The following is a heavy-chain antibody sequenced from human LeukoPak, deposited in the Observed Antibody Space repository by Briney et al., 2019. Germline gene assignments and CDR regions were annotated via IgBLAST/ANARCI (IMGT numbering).Heavy chain of an antibody. V-gene: IGHV3-9*01. CDR1: GFTFDDYA. D-gene: IGHD1-1*01. Sequence: GGSLRLSCAASGFTFDDYAMHWVRQAPGKGLEWVSGISWNSGSIGYADSVKGRFTISRDNAKNSLYLQMNSLRAEDTASYYCAKDYKTHLDYWGQGTLVTVSS. CDR2: ISWNSGSI. J-gene: IGHJ4*02. CDR3: AKDYKTHLDY.